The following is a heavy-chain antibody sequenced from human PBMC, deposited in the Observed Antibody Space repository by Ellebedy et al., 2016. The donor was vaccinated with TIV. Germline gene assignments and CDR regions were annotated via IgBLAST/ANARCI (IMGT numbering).Heavy chain of an antibody. CDR2: IYQDASEK. CDR3: ARRGSYGDYAVQVNSWLDS. D-gene: IGHD3-16*01. J-gene: IGHJ5*01. Sequence: PGGSLRLSCAPSGFSFRSYWMTWVPQAPWKGLEWVANIYQDASEKFYVDSVTGRFTISRDNAKSSLYLQMNSLKAEDTAVYFCARRGSYGDYAVQVNSWLDSWGQGTLVTVSS. CDR1: GFSFRSYW. V-gene: IGHV3-7*01.